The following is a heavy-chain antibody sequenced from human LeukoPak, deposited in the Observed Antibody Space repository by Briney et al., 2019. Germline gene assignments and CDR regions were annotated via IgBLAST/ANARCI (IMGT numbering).Heavy chain of an antibody. V-gene: IGHV4-30-4*01. CDR3: ARDCSGGSCYGAFDI. J-gene: IGHJ3*02. CDR2: IYDSGST. Sequence: SETLSLTCTVSGASIRSGDYYWSWIRQPPGKGLEWIGYIYDSGSTYYNPSLKSRITISVDTSENRFSLKLSSVTATDTAVYYCARDCSGGSCYGAFDIWGQGTMSPSLQ. D-gene: IGHD2-15*01. CDR1: GASIRSGDYY.